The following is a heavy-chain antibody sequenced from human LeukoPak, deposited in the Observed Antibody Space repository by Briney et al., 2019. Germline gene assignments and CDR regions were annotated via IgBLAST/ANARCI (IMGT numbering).Heavy chain of an antibody. D-gene: IGHD6-13*01. Sequence: GGSLRLSCVASGFTFSSRDWMTWVRQAPGKGLEWVSYISSSSSYIYYADSVKGRFTISRGNAKNSLYLQMNSLRAEDTAVYYCARGKIAAAGLFYWGQGTLVTVSS. CDR2: ISSSSSYI. CDR1: GFTFSSRDW. V-gene: IGHV3-21*05. J-gene: IGHJ4*02. CDR3: ARGKIAAAGLFY.